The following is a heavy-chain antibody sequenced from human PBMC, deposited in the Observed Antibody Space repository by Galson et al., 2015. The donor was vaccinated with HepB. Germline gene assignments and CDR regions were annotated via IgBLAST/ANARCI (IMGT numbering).Heavy chain of an antibody. D-gene: IGHD3-22*01. J-gene: IGHJ4*02. CDR2: IYYSGST. CDR3: ARHRRSSGPIDY. Sequence: ETLSLTCTVSGGSISSSSYYWGWIRQPPGKGLEWIGSIYYSGSTYYNPSLKSRVTISVDTSKNQFSLKLSSVTAADTAVYYCARHRRSSGPIDYWGQGTLVTVSS. CDR1: GGSISSSSYY. V-gene: IGHV4-39*07.